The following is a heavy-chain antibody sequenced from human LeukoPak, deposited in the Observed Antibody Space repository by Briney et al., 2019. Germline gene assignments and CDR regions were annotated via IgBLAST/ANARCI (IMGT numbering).Heavy chain of an antibody. CDR3: AKSPNNYYDSSQGSGYDY. V-gene: IGHV3-74*01. D-gene: IGHD3-22*01. CDR1: GFTFSSYW. CDR2: INSDGSST. Sequence: GGSLRPSCAASGFTFSSYWMHWVRQAPGKGLVWVSRINSDGSSTSYADSVKGRFTISRDNAKNTLYLQMNSLRAEDTAVYYCAKSPNNYYDSSQGSGYDYWGQGTLVTVSS. J-gene: IGHJ4*02.